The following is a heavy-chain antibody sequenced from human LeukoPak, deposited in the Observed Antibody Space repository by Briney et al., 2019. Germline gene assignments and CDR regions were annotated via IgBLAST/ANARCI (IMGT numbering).Heavy chain of an antibody. CDR2: IEQDGSEK. V-gene: IGHV3-7*01. J-gene: IGHJ4*02. CDR1: GFTFSSYW. D-gene: IGHD6-13*01. Sequence: PGGSLRLSCAASGFTFSSYWMSWVRQAPGKGLEWVANIEQDGSEKYYVDSVKGRFTISRDNAKNSLYLQMNSLRAEDTAVYYCARGGRNGSSWYLNTIYYFDYWGQGTLVTVSS. CDR3: ARGGRNGSSWYLNTIYYFDY.